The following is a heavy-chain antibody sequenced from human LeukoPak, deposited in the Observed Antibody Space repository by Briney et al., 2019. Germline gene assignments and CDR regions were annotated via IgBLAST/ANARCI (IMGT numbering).Heavy chain of an antibody. D-gene: IGHD3-16*02. V-gene: IGHV3-23*01. J-gene: IGHJ4*02. CDR3: AKHGDNVWGSFRFGLDY. Sequence: GGSLRVSCAASGFTFGTYAMSWVRQAPGNGLEWVSLIIGSGNSIHYADSVKGRFTISRDNFKNAVFLQLNSLRPEDTAVYYCAKHGDNVWGSFRFGLDYWGQGTLVTVSS. CDR1: GFTFGTYA. CDR2: IIGSGNSI.